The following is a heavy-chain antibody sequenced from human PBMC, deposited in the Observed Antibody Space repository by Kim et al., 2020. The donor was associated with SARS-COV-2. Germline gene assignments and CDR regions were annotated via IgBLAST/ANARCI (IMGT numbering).Heavy chain of an antibody. D-gene: IGHD3-10*01. CDR2: IYYSGST. V-gene: IGHV4-39*01. CDR3: ASDLLLWFGELGPGFDY. CDR1: GGSISSSSYY. Sequence: SETLSLTCTVSGGSISSSSYYWGWIRQPPGKGLEWIGSIYYSGSTYYNPSLKSRVTISVDTSKNQFSLKLSSVTAADTAVYYCASDLLLWFGELGPGFDYWGQGTLVTVSS. J-gene: IGHJ4*02.